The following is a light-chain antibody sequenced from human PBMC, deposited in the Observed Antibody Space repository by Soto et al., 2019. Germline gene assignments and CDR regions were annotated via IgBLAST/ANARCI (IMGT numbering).Light chain of an antibody. CDR3: CSYAGSSTYV. V-gene: IGLV2-23*02. J-gene: IGLJ1*01. CDR2: EVS. CDR1: SSDVGSYNL. Sequence: QSALTQPASVSGPPGQSITISCTGTSSDVGSYNLVSWYQQHPGKAPKVMIYEVSKWPSGVPNRFSGSKSGNTASLTISGLQAEDEADYYCCSYAGSSTYVFGTGTKVT.